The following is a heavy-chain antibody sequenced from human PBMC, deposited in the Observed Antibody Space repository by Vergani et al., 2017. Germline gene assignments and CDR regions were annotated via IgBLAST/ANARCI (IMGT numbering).Heavy chain of an antibody. CDR1: GFGFRNAW. J-gene: IGHJ6*02. Sequence: EVQLVESGGGLVQPGGSLRLSCVASGFGFRNAWMNWVRRTPGKGLEWVGRIKSTFDRGTTDYAAAVKGRFTISRDDSKNTLFLQMNGLKTEDIGVYYCTTDPRYCGDGSCYWLRDHHYYGMDVWGQGTTVTVSS. D-gene: IGHD2-21*01. CDR3: TTDPRYCGDGSCYWLRDHHYYGMDV. V-gene: IGHV3-15*07. CDR2: IKSTFDRGTT.